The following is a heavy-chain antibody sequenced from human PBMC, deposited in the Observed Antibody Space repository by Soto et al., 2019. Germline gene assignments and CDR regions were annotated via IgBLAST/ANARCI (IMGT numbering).Heavy chain of an antibody. Sequence: PSETLSLTCAVYGGSFSGYDWTWIRQPPGTGLEWIGEINHSGSTNYNPSLKSRVTISVDTSKNQFSLKLSSVTAADTAVYYCARLEGRGGYVSYYFDYWGQGTLVTVSS. CDR3: ARLEGRGGYVSYYFDY. D-gene: IGHD1-26*01. J-gene: IGHJ4*02. CDR1: GGSFSGYD. V-gene: IGHV4-34*01. CDR2: INHSGST.